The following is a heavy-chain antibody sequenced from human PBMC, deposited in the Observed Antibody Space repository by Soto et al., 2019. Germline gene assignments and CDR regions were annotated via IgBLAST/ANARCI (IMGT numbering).Heavy chain of an antibody. V-gene: IGHV4-4*02. CDR1: GGSISSSNW. D-gene: IGHD2-15*01. CDR3: GRRLTVVALDAFDI. CDR2: IYHSGTT. J-gene: IGHJ3*02. Sequence: PSETLSLTCAVSGGSISSSNWWSWVRQPPGKGLEWIGKIYHSGTTHYNPSLKSPVTISVDTSKNQFSLKLSSVTAADTAVYYCGRRLTVVALDAFDIWGQGTMVTVSS.